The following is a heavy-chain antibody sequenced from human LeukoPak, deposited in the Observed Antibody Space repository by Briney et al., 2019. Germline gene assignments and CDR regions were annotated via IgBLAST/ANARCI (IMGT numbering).Heavy chain of an antibody. CDR3: ARAIEFPSGSIDY. J-gene: IGHJ4*02. V-gene: IGHV3-74*01. CDR2: INSDGSST. CDR1: GFTFSSYA. Sequence: GGSLRLSCAASGFTFSSYAMSWVRQAPGKGLVWVSRINSDGSSTSYADSVKGRFTISRDNAKNTLYLQMNSLRAEDTAVYYCARAIEFPSGSIDYWGQGTLVTVSS. D-gene: IGHD1-26*01.